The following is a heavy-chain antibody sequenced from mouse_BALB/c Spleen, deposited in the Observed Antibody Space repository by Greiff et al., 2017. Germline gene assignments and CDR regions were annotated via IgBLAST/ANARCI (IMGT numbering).Heavy chain of an antibody. V-gene: IGHV3-6*02. CDR3: ARGYDYGGDWFAY. D-gene: IGHD2-4*01. J-gene: IGHJ3*01. Sequence: EVQLVESGPGLVKPSQSLSLTCSVTGYSITSGYYWNWIRQFPGNKLEWMGYISYDGSNNYNPSLKNRISITRDTSKNQFFLKLNSVTTEDTATYYCARGYDYGGDWFAYWGQGTLVTVSA. CDR2: ISYDGSN. CDR1: GYSITSGYY.